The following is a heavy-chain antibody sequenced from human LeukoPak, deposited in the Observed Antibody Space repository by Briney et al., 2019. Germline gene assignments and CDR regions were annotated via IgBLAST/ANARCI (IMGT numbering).Heavy chain of an antibody. V-gene: IGHV3-48*03. CDR3: AKDSAKKYDDY. CDR2: LSSSGSAF. D-gene: IGHD2/OR15-2a*01. Sequence: GGSLRLSCEDSGFTFRSYEMNWVRQAPGKGLEWIAYLSSSGSAFSYADSVKGRFTISRDNSENTLFLQMNSLRAEDTAVYYCAKDSAKKYDDYWGQGTLVTVSS. J-gene: IGHJ4*02. CDR1: GFTFRSYE.